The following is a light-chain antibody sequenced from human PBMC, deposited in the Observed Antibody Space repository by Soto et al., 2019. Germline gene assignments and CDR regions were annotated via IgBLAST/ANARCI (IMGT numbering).Light chain of an antibody. J-gene: IGKJ4*01. V-gene: IGKV1-12*01. CDR2: AAS. CDR3: QQASTYPLT. CDR1: QNILSW. Sequence: DIQMTQSPSSVSASVGDSVTITCRASQNILSWLAWYQHKPGKAPNLLISAASTLQSGVPSRFSGSGSGTDFTLTISSLQPEDVATYYCQQASTYPLTFGGGTKVDIK.